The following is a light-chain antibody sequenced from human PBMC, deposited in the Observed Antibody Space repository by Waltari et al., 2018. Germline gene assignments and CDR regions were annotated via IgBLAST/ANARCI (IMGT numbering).Light chain of an antibody. V-gene: IGKV1-5*03. Sequence: DIQMTQSPSTLSASLGDRVTITCRASQRIRDWLAWYQQKPGKAPKLLIHRSSTLASGVPSRFSVSGSGTEVTLTISGLQPDDFATYYCQQYDNYFYTFGQGTKLEI. CDR2: RSS. J-gene: IGKJ2*01. CDR3: QQYDNYFYT. CDR1: QRIRDW.